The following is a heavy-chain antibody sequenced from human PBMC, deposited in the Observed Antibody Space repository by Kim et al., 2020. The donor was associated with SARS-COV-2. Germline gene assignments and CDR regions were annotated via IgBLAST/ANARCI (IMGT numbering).Heavy chain of an antibody. CDR3: ARGSETSSSGPYYYYGMDV. CDR2: IYHSGST. V-gene: IGHV4-4*02. Sequence: SETLSLTCAVSGGSISSSNWWSWVRQPPGKGLEWIGEIYHSGSTNYNPSLKSRVTISVDKSKNQFSLKLSSVTAADTAVYYCARGSETSSSGPYYYYGMDVWGQGTTVTVSS. D-gene: IGHD6-6*01. J-gene: IGHJ6*02. CDR1: GGSISSSNW.